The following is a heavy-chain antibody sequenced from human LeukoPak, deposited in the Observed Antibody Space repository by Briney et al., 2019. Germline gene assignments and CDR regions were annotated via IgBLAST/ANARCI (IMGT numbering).Heavy chain of an antibody. CDR3: ARHNYYDSSGYLYYFDY. V-gene: IGHV4-30-2*01. Sequence: SETLSLTCAVTGNSISSGGYSWSWIRQPPGMALEWIGNIYHSGGTHHNPSLKSRVTMSVDRSKNQFSLKLTSVTAADTAVYYCARHNYYDSSGYLYYFDYWGQGTLVTVSS. J-gene: IGHJ4*02. D-gene: IGHD3-22*01. CDR1: GNSISSGGYS. CDR2: IYHSGGT.